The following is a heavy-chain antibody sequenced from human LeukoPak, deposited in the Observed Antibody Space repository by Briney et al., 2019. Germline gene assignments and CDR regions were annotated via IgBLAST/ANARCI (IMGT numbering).Heavy chain of an antibody. V-gene: IGHV3-23*01. CDR1: GFTFSSYA. CDR3: AKKHAFCGGDCYGLFDY. J-gene: IGHJ4*02. CDR2: ISGNSAGT. D-gene: IGHD2-21*02. Sequence: GGSLRLSCAASGFTFSSYAMSWVRQAPGKGLEWVSAISGNSAGTHYANSVKGRFTISRDNSKNTLYLQMNSLRAEDTAVYYCAKKHAFCGGDCYGLFDYWGQGTLVTVSS.